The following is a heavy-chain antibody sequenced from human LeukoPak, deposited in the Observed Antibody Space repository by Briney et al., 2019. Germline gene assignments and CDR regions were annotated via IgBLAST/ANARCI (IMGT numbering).Heavy chain of an antibody. CDR3: ARDRGYPDY. Sequence: SQTLSLTCAVSGGSIGSGGYSWSWIRQPPGRGLEWIGYIYHSVSTYYNPSLKSRVTISVDRSKNQFSLKLSSVTAADTAVYYCARDRGYPDYWGQGTLVTVSS. CDR1: GGSIGSGGYS. V-gene: IGHV4-30-2*01. D-gene: IGHD3-10*01. CDR2: IYHSVST. J-gene: IGHJ4*02.